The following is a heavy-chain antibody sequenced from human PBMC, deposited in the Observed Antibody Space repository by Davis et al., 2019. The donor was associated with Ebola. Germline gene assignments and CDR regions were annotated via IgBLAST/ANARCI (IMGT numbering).Heavy chain of an antibody. Sequence: GESLKISCAGSGFTFSGYWMHWVRQAPGKGLVWVSRINSDGSSTSYADSVKGRFTISRDNAKNTLYLQMNSLRAEDTAVYYCAKTSSGWAGFDYWGQGTLVTVSS. CDR2: INSDGSST. V-gene: IGHV3-74*01. CDR1: GFTFSGYW. J-gene: IGHJ4*02. CDR3: AKTSSGWAGFDY. D-gene: IGHD6-19*01.